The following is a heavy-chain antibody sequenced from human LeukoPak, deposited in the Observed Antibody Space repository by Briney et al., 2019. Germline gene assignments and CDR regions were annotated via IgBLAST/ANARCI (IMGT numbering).Heavy chain of an antibody. CDR2: IHHDGSNK. CDR1: GFTFNNYG. V-gene: IGHV3-30*02. D-gene: IGHD2-15*01. Sequence: GGSLRLSCAASGFTFNNYGIHWVRQAPGKGLEWVAFIHHDGSNKYYADSVKGRFTVSRDNSKNTLFLQMNSLTAEDTAVYYCAKDQAFCSGGSCYYNYYYMDVWGKGTTVTVSS. J-gene: IGHJ6*03. CDR3: AKDQAFCSGGSCYYNYYYMDV.